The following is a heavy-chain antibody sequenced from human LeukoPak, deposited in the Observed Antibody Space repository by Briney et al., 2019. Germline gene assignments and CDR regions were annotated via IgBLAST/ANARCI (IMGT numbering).Heavy chain of an antibody. CDR2: IGSSSTNT. Sequence: GGSLRHSCAASGFTFSDYYMSWIRQAPGKGLEWVLYIGSSSTNTNYADSVKGRFTISRDNAKNSLYLQMNSLRAEDTAVYYCARSVEYYFDYWGQGTLVTVSS. D-gene: IGHD4-23*01. J-gene: IGHJ4*02. V-gene: IGHV3-11*03. CDR1: GFTFSDYY. CDR3: ARSVEYYFDY.